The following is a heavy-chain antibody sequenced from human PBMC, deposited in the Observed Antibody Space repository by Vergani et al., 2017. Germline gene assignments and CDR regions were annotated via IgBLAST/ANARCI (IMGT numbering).Heavy chain of an antibody. CDR1: GGSFSGYY. J-gene: IGHJ4*02. V-gene: IGHV4-34*01. CDR3: ARARGRASYFDY. CDR2: INHSGST. Sequence: QVQLQQWGAGLLKPSETLSLTCAVYGGSFSGYYWSWIRQPPGKGLEWIGEINHSGSTNYNPSLKSRVTIAVDTSKNQFSLKLSSVTAADTAVYYCARARGRASYFDYWGQGTLVTVSS. D-gene: IGHD3-10*01.